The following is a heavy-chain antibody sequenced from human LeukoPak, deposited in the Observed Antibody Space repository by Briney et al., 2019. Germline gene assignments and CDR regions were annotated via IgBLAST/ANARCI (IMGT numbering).Heavy chain of an antibody. J-gene: IGHJ6*02. CDR3: TADQGYSYALSPYGMDV. CDR2: ISGSGGST. CDR1: GFTFSSYA. Sequence: GGSLRLSCAASGFTFSSYAMSWVRQAPGKGLEWVSAISGSGGSTYYADSVKGRFTISRDNSKNTLYLQMNSLKTEDTAVYYCTADQGYSYALSPYGMDVWGQGTTVTVSS. D-gene: IGHD5-18*01. V-gene: IGHV3-23*01.